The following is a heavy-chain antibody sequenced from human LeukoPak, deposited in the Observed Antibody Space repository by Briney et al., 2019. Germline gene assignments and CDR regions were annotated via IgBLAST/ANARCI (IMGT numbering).Heavy chain of an antibody. CDR2: ISISGDMT. Sequence: GGSLRLSCEVSGFPFSSHAMSWVRQAPGRGLEWVSGISISGDMTYYADSVQGRFIISRDNSKNTVYLQMDSLRVEDTAVYYCANEDVPNDYWGQGTLVTVSS. CDR3: ANEDVPNDY. J-gene: IGHJ4*02. CDR1: GFPFSSHA. V-gene: IGHV3-23*01.